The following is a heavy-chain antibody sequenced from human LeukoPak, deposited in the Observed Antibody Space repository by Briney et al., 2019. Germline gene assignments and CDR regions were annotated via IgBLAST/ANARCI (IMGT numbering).Heavy chain of an antibody. CDR2: ISGSGGST. CDR3: AKGVIWFGELFLYFDY. J-gene: IGHJ4*02. D-gene: IGHD3-10*01. Sequence: GGSLRLSCAASGFTFSSYAMSWVRQAPGKGLEWVSAISGSGGSTYYADSVKGRFTISRDNSKNTLYLQMNSLRAEDTAVYYCAKGVIWFGELFLYFDYWGQGTLVTVSS. V-gene: IGHV3-23*01. CDR1: GFTFSSYA.